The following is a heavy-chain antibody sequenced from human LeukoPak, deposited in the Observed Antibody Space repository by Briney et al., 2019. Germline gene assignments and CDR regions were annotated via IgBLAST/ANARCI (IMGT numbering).Heavy chain of an antibody. J-gene: IGHJ6*02. D-gene: IGHD4-4*01. CDR2: IDHSGST. CDR1: GGSITSYY. Sequence: SETLSLTCTVSGGSITSYYWTWIRQPPGKGLEWIGYIDHSGSTNYNPSLKSRVTILVDTSKNQFSLKLSSVTAADTAVYYCARPAVTTGGMDVWGQGTTVTVSS. V-gene: IGHV4-59*08. CDR3: ARPAVTTGGMDV.